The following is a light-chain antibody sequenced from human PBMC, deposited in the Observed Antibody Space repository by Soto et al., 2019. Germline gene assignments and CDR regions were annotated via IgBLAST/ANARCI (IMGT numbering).Light chain of an antibody. Sequence: DIVMTQTPLSLSVTPGQPASISCKSSQSLLGSDGKTYLSWYLQKPGHPPQLLIFEVSNHFSGVSDRFSGSGSGPDITLKISRVEAEDVGVYYCMQSVQFPRTFGGGTKVEIK. CDR2: EVS. CDR1: QSLLGSDGKTY. CDR3: MQSVQFPRT. J-gene: IGKJ4*01. V-gene: IGKV2D-29*01.